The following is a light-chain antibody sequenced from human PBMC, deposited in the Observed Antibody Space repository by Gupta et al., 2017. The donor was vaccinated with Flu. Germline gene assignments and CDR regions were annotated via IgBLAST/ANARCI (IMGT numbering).Light chain of an antibody. V-gene: IGKV1-6*01. CDR3: RQDDNYPFT. J-gene: IGKJ4*01. CDR1: QGIRND. Sequence: AIQMTQSPSSLSASVGDRVTITCRASQGIRNDLGWYQQKPGKAPKLLIYAASSLQSGVPSRFSDSGSGTDFTLTISSLQPEDFATYYCRQDDNYPFTFGGGTKVEIK. CDR2: AAS.